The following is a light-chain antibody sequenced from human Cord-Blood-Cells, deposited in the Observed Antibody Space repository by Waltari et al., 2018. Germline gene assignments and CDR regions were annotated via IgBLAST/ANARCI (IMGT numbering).Light chain of an antibody. CDR3: CSYAGSSTWV. V-gene: IGLV2-23*01. J-gene: IGLJ3*02. CDR2: EGS. Sequence: QSALTQPASVSGSPGQSITISCTGTSSDVGSYNLVSGYQQHPGKAPKLMIYEGSKRPSGVSNRFSGSKSGTTASLTISGLQAEDESDYYCCSYAGSSTWVFGGGTKLTVL. CDR1: SSDVGSYNL.